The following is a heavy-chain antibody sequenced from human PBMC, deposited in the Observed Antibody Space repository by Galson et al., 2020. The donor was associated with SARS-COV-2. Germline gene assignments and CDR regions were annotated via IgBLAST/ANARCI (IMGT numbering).Heavy chain of an antibody. V-gene: IGHV3-33*01. CDR3: ARATGGVVVTAVDAEYLQH. Sequence: GESLKISCAASGFTFSSYGMHWVRQAPGKGLEWVAVIWYDGSNKYYADSVKGRFTISRDNSKNTLYLQMNSLRAEDTAVYYCARATGGVVVTAVDAEYLQHWGRGTQFTGS. CDR2: IWYDGSNK. D-gene: IGHD2-21*02. CDR1: GFTFSSYG. J-gene: IGHJ1*01.